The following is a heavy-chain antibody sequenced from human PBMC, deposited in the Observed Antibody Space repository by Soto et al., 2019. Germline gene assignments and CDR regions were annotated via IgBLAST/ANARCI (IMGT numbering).Heavy chain of an antibody. J-gene: IGHJ6*02. D-gene: IGHD6-19*01. CDR1: GFTFSSYA. CDR2: ISSNGGST. V-gene: IGHV3-64D*06. Sequence: GGSLRRSCSASGFTFSSYAMHWVRQAPGKGLEYVSAISSNGGSTYYADSVKGRFTISRDNSKNTLYLQMSSLRAEDTAVYYCVKKAVAGPTPNYYYGMYVWGQGTTVTVSS. CDR3: VKKAVAGPTPNYYYGMYV.